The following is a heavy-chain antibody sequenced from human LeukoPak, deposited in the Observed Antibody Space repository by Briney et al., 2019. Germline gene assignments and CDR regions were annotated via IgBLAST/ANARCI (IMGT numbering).Heavy chain of an antibody. CDR3: AKDMRGGELLHGMDV. Sequence: GGSLRLSCAASGFTFSSYGVHWVRQAPGKGLEWVAVISYDGSNKYYADSVKGRFTISRDNSKNTLYLQMNSLRAEDTAVYYCAKDMRGGELLHGMDVWGQGTTVTVSS. V-gene: IGHV3-30*18. D-gene: IGHD3-10*01. J-gene: IGHJ6*02. CDR1: GFTFSSYG. CDR2: ISYDGSNK.